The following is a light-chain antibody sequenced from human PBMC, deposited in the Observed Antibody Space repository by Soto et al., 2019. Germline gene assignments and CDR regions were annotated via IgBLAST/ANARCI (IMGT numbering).Light chain of an antibody. CDR2: DAA. CDR1: QDISNY. J-gene: IGKJ3*01. V-gene: IGKV1-33*01. CDR3: QQYDNLLIT. Sequence: DIQMTQSPSSLSASVGDRVTIACQASQDISNYLNWYQQKPGKAPKLLIYDAANLETGVPSRFSGSGSGTDFTFTISSLQPEDIATYYCQQYDNLLITFGPGPKVDIK.